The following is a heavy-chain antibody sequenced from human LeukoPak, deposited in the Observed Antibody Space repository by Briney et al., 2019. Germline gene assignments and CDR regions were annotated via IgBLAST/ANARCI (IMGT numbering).Heavy chain of an antibody. V-gene: IGHV3-53*01. D-gene: IGHD2-2*01. Sequence: GGSLRLSCAASGFTVSCNYMSWVRQAPGKGLEWVSVIYSGGSTYYADSVKGRFTISRDNSKNALYLQMNSLRAEDTAVYYCASSSIRYCSSTSCALPFDYWGQGTLVTVSS. J-gene: IGHJ4*02. CDR2: IYSGGST. CDR1: GFTVSCNY. CDR3: ASSSIRYCSSTSCALPFDY.